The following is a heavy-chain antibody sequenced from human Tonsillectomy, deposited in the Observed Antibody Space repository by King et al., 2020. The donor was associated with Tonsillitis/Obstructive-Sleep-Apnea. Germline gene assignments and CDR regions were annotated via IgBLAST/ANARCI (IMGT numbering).Heavy chain of an antibody. CDR2: INPSGGST. CDR3: ARDMSDQIEYSSSLASSDY. CDR1: GYTFTSYY. V-gene: IGHV1-46*01. Sequence: QLVQSGAEVKKPGASVKVSCKSSGYTFTSYYMNWLRQAPGQGLEWMGIINPSGGSTSYAQKFQGRVTMTRDTSTSTGYMELSSLRSEDTAVYYCARDMSDQIEYSSSLASSDYCGQGTLVTVSS. J-gene: IGHJ4*02. D-gene: IGHD6-6*01.